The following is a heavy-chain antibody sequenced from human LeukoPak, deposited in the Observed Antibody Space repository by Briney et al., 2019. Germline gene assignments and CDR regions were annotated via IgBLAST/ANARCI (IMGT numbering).Heavy chain of an antibody. Sequence: GGSLRPSCAASGFTVSSNYMSWVRQAPGKGLKWVSVIYSGGSTYYADSVKGRFTISRDNSKNTLYLQMNSLRAEDTAVYYCARDGYLGDYGTNWGQGTLVTVSS. CDR3: ARDGYLGDYGTN. J-gene: IGHJ4*02. D-gene: IGHD4-17*01. CDR1: GFTVSSNY. CDR2: IYSGGST. V-gene: IGHV3-66*01.